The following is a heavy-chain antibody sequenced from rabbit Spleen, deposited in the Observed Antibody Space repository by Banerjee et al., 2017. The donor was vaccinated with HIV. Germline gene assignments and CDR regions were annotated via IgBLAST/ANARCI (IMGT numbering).Heavy chain of an antibody. J-gene: IGHJ6*01. CDR3: ARDTSTSFSSYGMDL. CDR2: IYTGSSGST. Sequence: QSLEESGGGLVQPEGSLTLTCTASGFSLTSSYYMCWVRQAPGKGLEWIACIYTGSSGSTYYASWAKGRFTISKTSSTTVTLQMTSLTAADTATYFCARDTSTSFSSYGMDLWGPGTLVTVS. CDR1: GFSLTSSYY. D-gene: IGHD1-1*01. V-gene: IGHV1S40*01.